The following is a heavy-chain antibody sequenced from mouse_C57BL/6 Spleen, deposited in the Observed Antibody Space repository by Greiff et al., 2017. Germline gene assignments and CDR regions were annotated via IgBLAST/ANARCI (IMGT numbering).Heavy chain of an antibody. D-gene: IGHD1-1*01. CDR1: GYTFTSYT. V-gene: IGHV1-4*01. CDR2: INPSSGYT. CDR3: ASNYYGSSYDFDY. Sequence: QVQLKQSGAELARPGASVKMSCKASGYTFTSYTMHWVKQRPGQRLEWIGYINPSSGYTKYNQKFKDKATVTADKSSSTAYMQLSSLTSEDSAVYYCASNYYGSSYDFDYWGQGTTLTVSS. J-gene: IGHJ2*01.